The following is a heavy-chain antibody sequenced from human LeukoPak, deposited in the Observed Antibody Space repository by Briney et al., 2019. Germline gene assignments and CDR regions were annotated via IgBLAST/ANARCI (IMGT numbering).Heavy chain of an antibody. V-gene: IGHV5-51*01. J-gene: IGHJ4*02. CDR2: IHPGDSYT. D-gene: IGHD3-22*01. Sequence: GESLKISFKGSGYSFPTYWIGWVRQMPGKGLEWMGIIHPGDSYTTYSPSFQGQVTISADKSISTAYLQWSSLKASDTAMYYCAKYDSGGYLFDYWGQGTLVTVSS. CDR3: AKYDSGGYLFDY. CDR1: GYSFPTYW.